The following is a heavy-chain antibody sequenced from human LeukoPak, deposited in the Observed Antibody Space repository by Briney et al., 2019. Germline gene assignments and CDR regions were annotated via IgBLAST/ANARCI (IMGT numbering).Heavy chain of an antibody. Sequence: ASVKLSFTASGYTFTSYDNNWVRQAPGQGLEWMGWMNPNSGNTGYAQKFQGRVTMTRNTSISTAYMELSSLRSEDTAVYYCARGAGAAFDIWGQGTMVTVSS. J-gene: IGHJ3*02. CDR3: ARGAGAAFDI. D-gene: IGHD6-19*01. CDR1: GYTFTSYD. V-gene: IGHV1-8*01. CDR2: MNPNSGNT.